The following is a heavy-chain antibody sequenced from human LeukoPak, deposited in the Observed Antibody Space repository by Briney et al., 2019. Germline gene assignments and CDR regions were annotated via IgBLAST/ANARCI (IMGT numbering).Heavy chain of an antibody. D-gene: IGHD2-15*01. CDR2: INHSGST. CDR1: GGSFSGYY. Sequence: SETLSLTCAVYGGSFSGYYWSWIRQPPGKGLEWIGEINHSGSTNYNPSLKSRVTISVDTSKNQFPLKLSSVTAADTAVYYCAGDSRSDAFDIWGQGTMVTVPS. CDR3: AGDSRSDAFDI. V-gene: IGHV4-34*01. J-gene: IGHJ3*02.